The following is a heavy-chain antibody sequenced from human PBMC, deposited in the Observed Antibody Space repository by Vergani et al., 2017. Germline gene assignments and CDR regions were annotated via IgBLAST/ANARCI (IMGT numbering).Heavy chain of an antibody. Sequence: EVQLVESGGGLVQPGGSLRLSCAASGFTFSSYWMHWVRQAPGKGLVWVSRINSAGSSTSYADSVKGRFTISRDNAQNTLYLQMNRLRAEDTAVYYCARERDGYNFDYWGQGTLVTVSS. CDR3: ARERDGYNFDY. D-gene: IGHD5-24*01. CDR2: INSAGSST. CDR1: GFTFSSYW. J-gene: IGHJ4*02. V-gene: IGHV3-74*01.